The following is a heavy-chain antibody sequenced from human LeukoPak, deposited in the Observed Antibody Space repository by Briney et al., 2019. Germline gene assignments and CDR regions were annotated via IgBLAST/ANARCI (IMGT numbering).Heavy chain of an antibody. Sequence: GGPLRLSCAASGFTFSRYWIHWVRQAPGKGLEWVSRINPDGSTTTYADSVRGRFTISRDNSKNTLYLQMNSLRAEDTALYYCARGGYYFVDYWGQGTLVTVSS. CDR3: ARGGYYFVDY. CDR2: INPDGSTT. V-gene: IGHV3-74*01. D-gene: IGHD3-22*01. CDR1: GFTFSRYW. J-gene: IGHJ4*02.